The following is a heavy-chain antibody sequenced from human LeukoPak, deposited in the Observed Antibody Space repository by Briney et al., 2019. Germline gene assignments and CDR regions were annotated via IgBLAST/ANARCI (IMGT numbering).Heavy chain of an antibody. J-gene: IGHJ4*02. Sequence: PGGSLRLSCAASGFTFSSYAMHWVRQAPGKGLEWVAVISYDRSNKYYADSVKGRFTISRDNSKNTLYLQMNSLRAEDTAVYYCARDQRGYSYGWPHWGQGTLVTVSS. CDR1: GFTFSSYA. V-gene: IGHV3-30-3*01. D-gene: IGHD5-18*01. CDR3: ARDQRGYSYGWPH. CDR2: ISYDRSNK.